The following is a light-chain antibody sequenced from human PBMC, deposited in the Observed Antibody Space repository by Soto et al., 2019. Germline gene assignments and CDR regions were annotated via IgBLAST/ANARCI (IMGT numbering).Light chain of an antibody. Sequence: EIVLTQSPGILSLSPGERATLSCRASQSVSNDFLAWYQQKPGQAPRLLIYGASTRATDVPDRFSGSGSGADFTLSISSLEPEDFAVYYCQQRSNWPRRTFGQGTKGDNK. CDR1: QSVSNDF. V-gene: IGKV3D-20*02. J-gene: IGKJ1*01. CDR2: GAS. CDR3: QQRSNWPRRT.